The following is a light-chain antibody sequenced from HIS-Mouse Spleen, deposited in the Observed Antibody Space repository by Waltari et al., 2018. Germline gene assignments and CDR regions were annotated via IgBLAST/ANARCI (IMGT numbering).Light chain of an antibody. CDR3: QQYDNLLRST. V-gene: IGKV1-33*01. Sequence: DIQMTQSPSSLSASVGDRVTITCQASQDISNYLNWSQQKPGKAPKLLIYDASNLETGVPSRFSGSGSGTDFTFTISSLQPEDIATYYCQQYDNLLRSTFGPGTKVDIK. J-gene: IGKJ3*01. CDR1: QDISNY. CDR2: DAS.